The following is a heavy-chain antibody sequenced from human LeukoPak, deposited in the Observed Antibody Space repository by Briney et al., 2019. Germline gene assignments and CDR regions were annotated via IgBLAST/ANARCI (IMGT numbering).Heavy chain of an antibody. D-gene: IGHD3-3*01. J-gene: IGHJ5*02. CDR3: ASLYYDFWSGYYGTNWFDP. V-gene: IGHV3-48*01. CDR2: ISSSSSTI. Sequence: GGSLRLSCAASGFTFSSYSMNWVRQAPGKGLERVSYISSSSSTIYYADSVKGRFTISRDNAKNSLYLQMNSLRAEDTAVYYCASLYYDFWSGYYGTNWFDPWGQGTLVTVSS. CDR1: GFTFSSYS.